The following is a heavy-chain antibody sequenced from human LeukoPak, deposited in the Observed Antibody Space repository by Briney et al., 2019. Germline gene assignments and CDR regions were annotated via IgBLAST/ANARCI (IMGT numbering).Heavy chain of an antibody. Sequence: PGGSLRLSCAASGFTFSSYEMNWVRQAPGKGLEWVSYISSSGSTIYYADSVRGRFTISRDNSKNTLYLQMNSLRPEDTAVYYCAKDLGGIHYFDYWGQGTLVSVSS. J-gene: IGHJ4*02. CDR3: AKDLGGIHYFDY. CDR1: GFTFSSYE. CDR2: ISSSGSTI. V-gene: IGHV3-48*03.